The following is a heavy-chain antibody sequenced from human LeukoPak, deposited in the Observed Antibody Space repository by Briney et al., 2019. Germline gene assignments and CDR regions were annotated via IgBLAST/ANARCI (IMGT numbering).Heavy chain of an antibody. J-gene: IGHJ4*02. CDR3: ARVSVSGNDY. CDR1: RYTFTSYD. D-gene: IGHD3-10*01. V-gene: IGHV1-8*03. CDR2: MNPNSGNP. Sequence: ASVKVSSKASRYTFTSYDINWVRQTPGQRLEWMGWMNPNSGNPGYAQKFQGRVSITRNTSISTAYMELSSLRSEDTAVYYCARVSVSGNDYWGQGTLVTVSS.